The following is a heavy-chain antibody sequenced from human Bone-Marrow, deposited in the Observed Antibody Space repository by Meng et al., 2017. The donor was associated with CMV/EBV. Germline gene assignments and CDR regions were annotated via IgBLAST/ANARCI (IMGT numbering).Heavy chain of an antibody. CDR3: ASWGQLVDYYGMDV. V-gene: IGHV3-48*03. Sequence: GGSLRLSCAASGFTFSSYEMNWVRQAPGKGLEWVSYISSSGSTIYYADSVKGRFTISRDNAKNSLYLQMNSLRAEDTAVYYCASWGQLVDYYGMDVWGQRTTVTVS. D-gene: IGHD6-6*01. CDR1: GFTFSSYE. J-gene: IGHJ6*02. CDR2: ISSSGSTI.